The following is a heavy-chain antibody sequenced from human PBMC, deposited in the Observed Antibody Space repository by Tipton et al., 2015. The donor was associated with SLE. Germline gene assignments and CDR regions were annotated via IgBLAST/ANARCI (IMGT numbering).Heavy chain of an antibody. CDR2: IYYSGST. D-gene: IGHD3-22*01. CDR3: ARDFIWGSSGYYYY. V-gene: IGHV4-39*07. CDR1: GGSISSSSYY. Sequence: LRLSCTVSGGSISSSSYYWGWIRQPPGKGLEWIGSIYYSGSTYYNPSLKSRVSISVDTSKNQFSLKLSSVTAADTAVYYCARDFIWGSSGYYYYWGQGTLVTVSS. J-gene: IGHJ4*02.